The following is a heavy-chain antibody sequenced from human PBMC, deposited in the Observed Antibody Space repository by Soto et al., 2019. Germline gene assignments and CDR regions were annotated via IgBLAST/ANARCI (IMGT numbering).Heavy chain of an antibody. CDR3: AHAYGGRSLY. CDR2: IYWDDSK. CDR1: GFSLTTDRVG. V-gene: IGHV2-5*02. J-gene: IGHJ4*02. Sequence: QITLKESGPTLVKPTQTLTLTCTFSGFSLTTDRVGVGWIRQPPGEALEWLAVIYWDDSKTYRPSLESRLTINRDTSKNQVALTMTKMDSLDTATYYCAHAYGGRSLYWGQGTLVTVSS. D-gene: IGHD1-26*01.